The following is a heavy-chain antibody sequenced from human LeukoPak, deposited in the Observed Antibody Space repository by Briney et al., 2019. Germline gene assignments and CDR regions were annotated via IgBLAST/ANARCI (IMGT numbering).Heavy chain of an antibody. CDR3: AKDRGYDILTGYYPFDY. CDR2: ISYDGSNI. CDR1: GFTFSSYG. D-gene: IGHD3-9*01. J-gene: IGHJ4*02. V-gene: IGHV3-30*18. Sequence: PGRSLRLSCAASGFTFSSYGMHWVRQAPGKGLEWVAVISYDGSNIYYADSVKGRFTISRDNSKNTLYLQMNSLRAEDTAVYYCAKDRGYDILTGYYPFDYWGQGTLVTVSS.